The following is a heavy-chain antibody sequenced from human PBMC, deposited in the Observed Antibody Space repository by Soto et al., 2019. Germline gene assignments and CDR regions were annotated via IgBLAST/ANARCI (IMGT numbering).Heavy chain of an antibody. D-gene: IGHD6-19*01. V-gene: IGHV3-9*01. CDR3: AKDRGAGPSSGWDY. CDR2: ISWNSGSI. CDR1: GFTFDDYA. J-gene: IGHJ4*02. Sequence: ESGGGLVQPGRSLRLSCAASGFTFDDYAMHWVRQAPGKGLEWVSGISWNSGSIGYADSVKGRFTISRDNAKNSLYLQMNSLRAEDTALYYCAKDRGAGPSSGWDYWGQGTLVTVSS.